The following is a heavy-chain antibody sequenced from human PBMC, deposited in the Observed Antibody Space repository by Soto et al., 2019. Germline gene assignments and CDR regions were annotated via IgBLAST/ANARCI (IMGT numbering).Heavy chain of an antibody. J-gene: IGHJ4*02. Sequence: GGSLRLSCAACGFTVSNYAVSWVRQAPGEGLEWVSGLSGSGGSKYYADSVRGRFTISRDNSKNTVYLEMNSLRAEDTAVYYCAKDRRLAVVLESFDYWGQGPLVTVSS. CDR1: GFTVSNYA. D-gene: IGHD3-10*02. V-gene: IGHV3-23*01. CDR2: LSGSGGSK. CDR3: AKDRRLAVVLESFDY.